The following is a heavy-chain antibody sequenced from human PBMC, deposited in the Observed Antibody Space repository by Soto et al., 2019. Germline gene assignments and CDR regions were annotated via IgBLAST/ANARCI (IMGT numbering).Heavy chain of an antibody. Sequence: GGSLRLSCVASGFTFSTYDMNWVRQAPGKGLEWVSSINRASIYIYYADPVRGRFTISRDNAKNSLYLQMDSLRVEDTAVYYCARRTVTTYHYFDYWGQGTLVTVSS. CDR2: INRASIYI. CDR3: ARRTVTTYHYFDY. CDR1: GFTFSTYD. V-gene: IGHV3-21*01. J-gene: IGHJ4*02. D-gene: IGHD4-17*01.